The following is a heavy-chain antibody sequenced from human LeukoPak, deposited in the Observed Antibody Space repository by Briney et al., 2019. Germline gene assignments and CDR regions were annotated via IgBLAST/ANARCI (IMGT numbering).Heavy chain of an antibody. CDR1: GFTFTNYV. J-gene: IGHJ4*02. CDR3: ARVSSYSSSSGSLCDY. V-gene: IGHV3-21*01. D-gene: IGHD6-6*01. Sequence: PGGSLRLSCVASGFTFTNYVMSWVRQAPGKGLEWVSSISGIGDNTYYADSVKGRFTISRDNAKNSLYLRMNSLRAEDTAIYYCARVSSYSSSSGSLCDYWGQGTRVTVSS. CDR2: ISGIGDNT.